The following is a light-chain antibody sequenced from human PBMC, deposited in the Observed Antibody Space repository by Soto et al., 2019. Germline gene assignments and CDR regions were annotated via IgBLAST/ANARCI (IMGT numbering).Light chain of an antibody. CDR1: SSDVGGYNY. J-gene: IGLJ1*01. V-gene: IGLV2-14*01. Sequence: QSVLTQPVSVSGSPGQSITISCTGTSSDVGGYNYVSWYQQHPGKAPKLMIYDVSNRPSGVSNRFSGSKSGNTASLTISGLQAEDEADYYCSSYTSSSTGVFGTGTKVTVL. CDR2: DVS. CDR3: SSYTSSSTGV.